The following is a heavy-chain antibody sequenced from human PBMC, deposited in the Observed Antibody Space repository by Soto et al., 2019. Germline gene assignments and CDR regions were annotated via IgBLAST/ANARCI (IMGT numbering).Heavy chain of an antibody. Sequence: GSLRLSCAASGFTFSDYYMSWIRQAPGKGLEWVSYISSSGSTIYYADSVKGRFTISRDNAKNSLYLQMNSLRAEDTAVYYCERDLGFGELSTAFDIWGQGTMVTVSS. CDR2: ISSSGSTI. D-gene: IGHD3-10*01. J-gene: IGHJ3*02. CDR1: GFTFSDYY. CDR3: ERDLGFGELSTAFDI. V-gene: IGHV3-11*01.